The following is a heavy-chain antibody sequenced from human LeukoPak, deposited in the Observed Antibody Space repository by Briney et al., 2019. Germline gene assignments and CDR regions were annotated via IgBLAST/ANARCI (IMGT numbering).Heavy chain of an antibody. CDR3: ARGLQWLGNWFDP. CDR1: GFTFSSYA. CDR2: TSYDGSNK. J-gene: IGHJ5*02. Sequence: GGSLRLSCAASGFTFSSYAMHWVRQAPGKGLEWVAVTSYDGSNKYYADSVKGRFTISRDNSKNTLYLQMNSLRAEDTAVYYCARGLQWLGNWFDPWGQGTLVTVSS. D-gene: IGHD6-19*01. V-gene: IGHV3-30-3*01.